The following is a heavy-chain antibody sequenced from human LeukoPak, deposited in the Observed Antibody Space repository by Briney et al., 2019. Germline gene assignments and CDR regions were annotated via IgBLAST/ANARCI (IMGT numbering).Heavy chain of an antibody. V-gene: IGHV3-30*06. CDR2: ISYDGSNK. J-gene: IGHJ4*02. CDR3: ARAYRSIPLDY. Sequence: GGSLRLSCAASGFTFSSYGMHWVRQAPGKGLEWVAVISYDGSNKYYADSVKGRFTISRDNSKNTLYLQMNSLRAEDTAVYYCARAYRSIPLDYWGQGTLVTVSS. D-gene: IGHD2-2*02. CDR1: GFTFSSYG.